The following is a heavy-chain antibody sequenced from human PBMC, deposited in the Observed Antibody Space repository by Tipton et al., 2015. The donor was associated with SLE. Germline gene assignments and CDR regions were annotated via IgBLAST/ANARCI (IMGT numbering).Heavy chain of an antibody. J-gene: IGHJ3*01. CDR3: ARSGSAFDV. Sequence: GLVKPSETLSVTCVVSGDSITRGYFWGWVRQPPGKGLEWIATIYHSGSTYYNPSLKSRATISVDTSKNQFSLTLRSVTAADTAVYFCARSGSAFDVWGQGTVVTVSS. D-gene: IGHD1-14*01. V-gene: IGHV4-38-2*01. CDR2: IYHSGST. CDR1: GDSITRGYF.